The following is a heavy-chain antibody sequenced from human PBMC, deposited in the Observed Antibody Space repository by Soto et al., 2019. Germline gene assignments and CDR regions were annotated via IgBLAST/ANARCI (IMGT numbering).Heavy chain of an antibody. D-gene: IGHD3-22*01. V-gene: IGHV3-23*01. J-gene: IGHJ3*01. CDR2: ITGSAGST. CDR3: ARDQLYYNDISGRPLNAFDV. CDR1: GFTFRDHS. Sequence: GGSLRLSCAASGFTFRDHSMSWVRQAPGKGLEWVSAITGSAGSTYYADSVEGRFTISRDNSKNTLYLQMNSLRAEDTAVYYCARDQLYYNDISGRPLNAFDVWGQGTMVTVS.